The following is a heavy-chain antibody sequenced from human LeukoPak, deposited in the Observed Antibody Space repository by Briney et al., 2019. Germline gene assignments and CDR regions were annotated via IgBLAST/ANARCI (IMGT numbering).Heavy chain of an antibody. D-gene: IGHD3-10*01. CDR2: INGDGGST. CDR1: GSTFRSYA. V-gene: IGHV3-23*01. J-gene: IGHJ4*02. Sequence: GGSLRLSCAASGSTFRSYAMSWVRQARGKGLESISAINGDGGSTYYADSVKGRLAISRDNSNNTMILQMNRLSVEDTAVYYCAKWGAQAGSYRVVDCWGRGTLVTVSS. CDR3: AKWGAQAGSYRVVDC.